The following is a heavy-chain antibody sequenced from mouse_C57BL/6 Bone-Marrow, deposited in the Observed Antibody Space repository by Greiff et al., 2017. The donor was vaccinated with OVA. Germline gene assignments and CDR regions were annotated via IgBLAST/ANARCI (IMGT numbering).Heavy chain of an antibody. CDR1: GYTFTSYW. CDR3: AKTTVVAHWYFDV. CDR2: IDPSDSYT. Sequence: QVQLQQPGAELVMPGASVKLSCKASGYTFTSYWMHWVKQRPGQGLEWIGEIDPSDSYTNYNQKFKGKSTLTVDKSSSTADMQLSSLTSEDSAVYYCAKTTVVAHWYFDVWGTGTTVTVSS. V-gene: IGHV1-69*01. J-gene: IGHJ1*03. D-gene: IGHD1-1*01.